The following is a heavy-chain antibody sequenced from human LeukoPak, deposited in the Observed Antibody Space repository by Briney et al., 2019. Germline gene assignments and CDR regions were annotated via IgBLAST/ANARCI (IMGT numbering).Heavy chain of an antibody. Sequence: PSETLSLTCAVYGGSFSGYYWSWIRQPPGKGLEWIGEINHSGSTNYNPSLKSRVTISVDTSKNQFSLKLSSVTAADTAVYYCARYGDWSIDYWGQGTLVTVSS. CDR2: INHSGST. CDR1: GGSFSGYY. D-gene: IGHD4-17*01. J-gene: IGHJ4*02. CDR3: ARYGDWSIDY. V-gene: IGHV4-34*01.